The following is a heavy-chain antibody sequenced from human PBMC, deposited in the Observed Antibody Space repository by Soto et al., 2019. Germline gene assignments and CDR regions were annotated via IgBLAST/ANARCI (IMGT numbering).Heavy chain of an antibody. D-gene: IGHD6-13*01. CDR2: IYYSGST. V-gene: IGHV4-31*03. J-gene: IGHJ4*02. CDR3: ARQRSPHPKSRIAAGGSGLDY. CDR1: GGSISSGGYY. Sequence: SETLSLTCTVSGGSISSGGYYWSWIRQHPGKGLEWIGYIYYSGSTYYNPSLKSRVTISVDTSKNQFSLKLSSVTAADTAVYYCARQRSPHPKSRIAAGGSGLDYWGQGTLVTVSS.